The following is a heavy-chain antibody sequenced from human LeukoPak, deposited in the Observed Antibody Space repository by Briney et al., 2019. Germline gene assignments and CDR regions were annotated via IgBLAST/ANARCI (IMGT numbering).Heavy chain of an antibody. J-gene: IGHJ4*02. CDR3: ASASDYDSSGYYLPFDY. D-gene: IGHD3-22*01. Sequence: PGGSLRLSCAASGFTVSSNYMSWVRQAPGKGLEWVSVIYSGGSTYYADSVKGRFTTSRDNSKNTLYLQMNSLRAEDTAVYYCASASDYDSSGYYLPFDYWGQGTLVTVSS. CDR1: GFTVSSNY. CDR2: IYSGGST. V-gene: IGHV3-53*01.